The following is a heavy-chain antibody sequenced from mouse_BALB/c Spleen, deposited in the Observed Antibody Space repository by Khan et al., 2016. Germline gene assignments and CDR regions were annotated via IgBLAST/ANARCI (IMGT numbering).Heavy chain of an antibody. J-gene: IGHJ3*01. V-gene: IGHV9-3-1*01. CDR1: GYTFTNYG. Sequence: QIQLVQSGPELKKPGETVRISCKASGYTFTNYGMNWVKQAPGKGLKWMGWINTYTGEPTYADDFKGRFAFSLETSASTAYLQINNLKNEDTATXFCSIPDCVSIRWFSYLCQVTLVTVSA. CDR2: INTYTGEP. D-gene: IGHD1-1*01. CDR3: SIPDCVSIRWFSY.